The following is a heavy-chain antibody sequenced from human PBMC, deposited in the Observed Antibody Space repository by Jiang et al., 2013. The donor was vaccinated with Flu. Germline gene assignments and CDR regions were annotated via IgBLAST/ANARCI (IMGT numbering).Heavy chain of an antibody. Sequence: GAEVKKPGESLRISCKASGYIFSNFWIGWVRQTSAKGLEWMGIIHPRDSDARYSPSFEGQVTISIDKSVNTAYLQWSSLKASDTAMYYCARHSERDSQYSGYDSSQLDYWGQGTLVTVSS. CDR2: IHPRDSDA. J-gene: IGHJ4*02. CDR3: ARHSERDSQYSGYDSSQLDY. V-gene: IGHV5-51*01. CDR1: GYIFSNFW. D-gene: IGHD5-12*01.